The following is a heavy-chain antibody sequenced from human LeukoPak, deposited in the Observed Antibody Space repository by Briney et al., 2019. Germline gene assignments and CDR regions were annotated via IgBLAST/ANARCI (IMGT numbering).Heavy chain of an antibody. CDR1: GDSITSGAYY. V-gene: IGHV4-39*01. Sequence: SETLSLTCTVTGDSITSGAYYWVWIRQAPGKGLEWIGSIYFNGGSTYYNPSLKSRATISIDASNNQFSLNLRSLTAADTAVYYCARPLYNSWDRFDPWGPGTLVTVSS. CDR2: IYFNGGST. CDR3: ARPLYNSWDRFDP. D-gene: IGHD1-1*01. J-gene: IGHJ5*02.